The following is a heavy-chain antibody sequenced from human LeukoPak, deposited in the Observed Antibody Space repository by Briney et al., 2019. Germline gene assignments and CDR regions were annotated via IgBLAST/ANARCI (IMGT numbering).Heavy chain of an antibody. CDR2: ISSSSGLI. D-gene: IGHD3-10*01. CDR3: ARDHNYYGSGSSHYYYYYMDV. J-gene: IGHJ6*03. CDR1: GFTFSSYS. V-gene: IGHV3-48*01. Sequence: GGSLRLSCAASGFTFSSYSMNWVRQDPGKGREWVSYISSSSGLIYYADSVKGRFTISRDNAKNSLSLQMNSLSADDTAVYYCARDHNYYGSGSSHYYYYYMDVWGKGTTVTVSS.